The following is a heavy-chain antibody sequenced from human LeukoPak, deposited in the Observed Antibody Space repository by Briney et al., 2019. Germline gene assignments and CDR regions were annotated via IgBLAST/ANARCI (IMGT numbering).Heavy chain of an antibody. CDR2: IYYSGST. CDR1: GGSLSSSSYY. D-gene: IGHD4-11*01. J-gene: IGHJ4*02. CDR3: ARLADYITLGPPY. Sequence: SETLSLTCTVSGGSLSSSSYYWGWIRQPPGKGLEWIGSIYYSGSTYYNPSLKSRVTISVDTSKNQFSLKLSSVTAADTAVYYCARLADYITLGPPYXGQGXXVTVS. V-gene: IGHV4-39*01.